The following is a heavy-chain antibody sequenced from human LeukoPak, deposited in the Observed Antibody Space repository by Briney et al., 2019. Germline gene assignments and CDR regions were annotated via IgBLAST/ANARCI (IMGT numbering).Heavy chain of an antibody. D-gene: IGHD6-6*01. CDR3: ARGGAARLHFQN. CDR2: IYHSGST. J-gene: IGHJ1*01. Sequence: SETLSLTCTVSGGSISIYYWNWIRQPPGKGLEWIGYIYHSGSTNYNPSLQSRVTISVDTSKNQFSLNLNSVTAADTAVYYCARGGAARLHFQNWGQGTLVTVSS. CDR1: GGSISIYY. V-gene: IGHV4-59*01.